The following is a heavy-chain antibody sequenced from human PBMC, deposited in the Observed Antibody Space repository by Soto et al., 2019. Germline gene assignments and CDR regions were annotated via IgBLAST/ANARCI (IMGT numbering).Heavy chain of an antibody. D-gene: IGHD6-6*01. CDR2: INHSGST. Sequence: PSEIPSPTSTVAGGSSNHYYWGWIRQPPGKGLEWIGEINHSGSTNYNPSLKSRVTMSVDTSKNQFSLKLSSVTAADTAVYYCARTSRFDCWGQGTLVNVSS. J-gene: IGHJ4*02. CDR1: GGSSNHYY. CDR3: ARTSRFDC. V-gene: IGHV4-34*01.